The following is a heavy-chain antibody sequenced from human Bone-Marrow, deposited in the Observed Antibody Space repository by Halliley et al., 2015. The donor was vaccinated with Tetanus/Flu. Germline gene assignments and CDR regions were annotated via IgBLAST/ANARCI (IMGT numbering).Heavy chain of an antibody. V-gene: IGHV1-18*01. Sequence: WMGGISALKGNTHYAQKLQGRGTMTTDTSTSTASMELSSLTSDETGVYYCARDRSGYKYGSHWGQGTLVTVSS. CDR3: ARDRSGYKYGSH. D-gene: IGHD5-18*01. J-gene: IGHJ4*02. CDR2: ISALKGNT.